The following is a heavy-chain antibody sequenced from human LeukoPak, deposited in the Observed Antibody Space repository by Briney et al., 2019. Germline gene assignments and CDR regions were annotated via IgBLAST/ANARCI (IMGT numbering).Heavy chain of an antibody. D-gene: IGHD4-11*01. CDR2: LSDGGSHE. Sequence: GGSLRLSCAASGFIFRRFGMHWVRQAPGKGLEWVAVLSDGGSHEWFADSVKGRFTISRDNSKSTLYLQMNSLRVEDTAVYYCAKEGAVNAKYAFDLWGQGTVVTVSS. J-gene: IGHJ3*01. CDR1: GFIFRRFG. V-gene: IGHV3-30*18. CDR3: AKEGAVNAKYAFDL.